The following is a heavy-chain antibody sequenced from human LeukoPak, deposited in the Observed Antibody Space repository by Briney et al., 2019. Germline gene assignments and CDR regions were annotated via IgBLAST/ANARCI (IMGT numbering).Heavy chain of an antibody. V-gene: IGHV1-69*04. CDR3: ARGTRLVSGYYGMDV. CDR2: IIPLLDIP. D-gene: IGHD3-9*01. J-gene: IGHJ6*02. Sequence: SVKVSCKASGGTFSSLAISWVRQAPGQGLEWMGRIIPLLDIPNYAQKFQGKVTITADKSTSTVYMELSSLKSEDTAVYFCARGTRLVSGYYGMDVWGQGTTITVS. CDR1: GGTFSSLA.